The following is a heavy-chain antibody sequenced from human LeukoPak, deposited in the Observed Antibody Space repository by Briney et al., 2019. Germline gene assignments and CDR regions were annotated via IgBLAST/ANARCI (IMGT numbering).Heavy chain of an antibody. Sequence: GASVKVSCKASGYTFTSYDINWVRQAPGQGLEWMGIINPSGGSTSYAQKFQGRVTMTRDMSTSTVYMELSSLRSEDTAVYYCARSPGRAWGAFDIWGQGTMVTVSS. D-gene: IGHD2-15*01. CDR1: GYTFTSYD. V-gene: IGHV1-46*01. J-gene: IGHJ3*02. CDR2: INPSGGST. CDR3: ARSPGRAWGAFDI.